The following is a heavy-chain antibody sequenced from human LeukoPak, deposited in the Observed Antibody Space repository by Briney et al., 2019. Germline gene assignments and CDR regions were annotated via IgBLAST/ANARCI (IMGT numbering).Heavy chain of an antibody. Sequence: GGSLRLSCAASGFTFSSYWMSWVRQAPGKGLEWVANIKQDGSEKYYVDSVKGRFTISRDNAKNSLYLQMNSLRAEDTAVYYCARQNYDFWSGYYNDYFDYWGQGTLVTVSS. J-gene: IGHJ4*02. CDR3: ARQNYDFWSGYYNDYFDY. D-gene: IGHD3-3*01. V-gene: IGHV3-7*01. CDR2: IKQDGSEK. CDR1: GFTFSSYW.